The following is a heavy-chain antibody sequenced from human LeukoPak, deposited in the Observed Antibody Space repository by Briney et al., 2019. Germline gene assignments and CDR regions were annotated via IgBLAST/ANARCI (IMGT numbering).Heavy chain of an antibody. Sequence: ATVKISCKVSGYTFTDYYMHWLQQAPGKGLEWMGLVDPEDGETIYAEKFQGRVTITADTSTDTAYMELSSLRSEDTAVYYCATQKRDYYDSSGLDWGQGTLVTVSS. CDR2: VDPEDGET. CDR1: GYTFTDYY. V-gene: IGHV1-69-2*01. J-gene: IGHJ4*02. CDR3: ATQKRDYYDSSGLD. D-gene: IGHD3-22*01.